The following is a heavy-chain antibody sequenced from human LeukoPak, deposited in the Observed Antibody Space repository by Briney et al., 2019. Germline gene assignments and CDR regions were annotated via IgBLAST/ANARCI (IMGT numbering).Heavy chain of an antibody. V-gene: IGHV4-59*01. CDR3: ARGGYYSEYFQH. D-gene: IGHD3-22*01. J-gene: IGHJ1*01. CDR2: IYYSGST. Sequence: SETLFLTCTVSGGSISSYYWSWIRQPPGKGLEWIGYIYYSGSTNYNPSLKSRVTISVDTSKNQFSLKLSSVTAADTAVYYCARGGYYSEYFQHWGQGTLVTVSS. CDR1: GGSISSYY.